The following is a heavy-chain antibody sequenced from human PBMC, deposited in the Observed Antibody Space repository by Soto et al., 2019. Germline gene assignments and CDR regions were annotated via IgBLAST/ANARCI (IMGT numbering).Heavy chain of an antibody. V-gene: IGHV1-18*01. CDR1: GYTFTSYG. D-gene: IGHD2-2*01. CDR3: ARQTLGYCSSTSCYILRGDAFDI. CDR2: ISAYNGNT. J-gene: IGHJ3*02. Sequence: ASVKVSCKASGYTFTSYGISWVRQAPGQGLEWMGWISAYNGNTNYAQKLQGRVTMTTDTSTSTAYMELRSLRSDDTAVYYCARQTLGYCSSTSCYILRGDAFDIWGQGTMGTVSS.